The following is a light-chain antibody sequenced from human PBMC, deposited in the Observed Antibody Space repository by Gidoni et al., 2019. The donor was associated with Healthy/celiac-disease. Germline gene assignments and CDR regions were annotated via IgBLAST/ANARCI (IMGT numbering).Light chain of an antibody. CDR1: NIGSKS. V-gene: IGLV3-21*02. J-gene: IGLJ2*01. CDR3: QVWDSSSHHVV. Sequence: SYVLTQPPSVTVAPGQTARITCGGNNIGSKSVHWYQQKPGQAPVLVVYGDSDRPAGIPERFSGSNSGNTATLTISRVEAGDEADYYCQVWDSSSHHVVFGGGTKLTVL. CDR2: GDS.